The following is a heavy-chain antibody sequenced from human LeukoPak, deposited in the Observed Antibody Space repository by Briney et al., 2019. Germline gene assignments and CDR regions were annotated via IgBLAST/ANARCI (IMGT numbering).Heavy chain of an antibody. CDR1: GDSVSSNSAA. Sequence: SQTLSLTCAISGDSVSSNSAAWNRIRQSPSRGLEWLGRKYYRSKWYNDYAVSVKSRVTINPDTSKNQFSLQLNSVTPEDTAVYYCARDKIAVAGFFDCWGQGTLVTVSS. CDR2: KYYRSKWYN. J-gene: IGHJ4*02. D-gene: IGHD6-19*01. V-gene: IGHV6-1*01. CDR3: ARDKIAVAGFFDC.